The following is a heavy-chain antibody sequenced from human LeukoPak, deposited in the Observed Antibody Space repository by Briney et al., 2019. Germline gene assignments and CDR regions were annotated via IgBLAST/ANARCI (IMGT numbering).Heavy chain of an antibody. D-gene: IGHD6-19*01. CDR3: VRRTTGGWYRY. CDR1: GGSISGSSYY. Sequence: SETLSLTCTVSGGSISGSSYYWGWIRQPPGKGLEWIGSIYYSGSTYYNPSLKSRVTISVDTSKNQFSLKLSSVTAADTAVYYCVRRTTGGWYRYWGQGTLVTVSS. V-gene: IGHV4-39*01. J-gene: IGHJ4*02. CDR2: IYYSGST.